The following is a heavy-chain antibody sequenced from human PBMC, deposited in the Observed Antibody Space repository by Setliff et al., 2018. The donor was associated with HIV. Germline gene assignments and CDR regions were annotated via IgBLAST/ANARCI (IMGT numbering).Heavy chain of an antibody. J-gene: IGHJ4*02. V-gene: IGHV4-59*11. CDR2: IYYSGST. D-gene: IGHD5-12*01. CDR1: GGSISSHY. Sequence: SETLSLTCTVSGGSISSHYWSWIRQPPGKGLEWIGSIYYSGSTNYNPSLKSRVTISVGTSKNQFSLKLSSVTAADTAVYYCARDRQGRRDGYNYLDYFDYWGRGTLVTVSS. CDR3: ARDRQGRRDGYNYLDYFDY.